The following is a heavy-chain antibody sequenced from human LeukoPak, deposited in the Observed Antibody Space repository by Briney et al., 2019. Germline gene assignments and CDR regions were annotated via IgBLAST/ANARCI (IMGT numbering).Heavy chain of an antibody. CDR3: ARDLRLSPYSGGWPLDY. CDR1: GGSISSSSYY. Sequence: SETLSLTCTVSGGSISSSSYYWGWIRQPPGKGLEWIGGIYHSGSTYYNPSLKSRITISVDTSKNQFSLKLSSVTAADTAVYYCARDLRLSPYSGGWPLDYWGQGTLVTVSS. CDR2: IYHSGST. J-gene: IGHJ4*02. D-gene: IGHD6-19*01. V-gene: IGHV4-39*07.